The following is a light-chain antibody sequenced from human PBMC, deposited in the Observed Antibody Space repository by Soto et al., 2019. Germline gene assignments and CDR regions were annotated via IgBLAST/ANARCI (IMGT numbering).Light chain of an antibody. CDR3: HQGYSSPQT. V-gene: IGKV1-39*01. Sequence: DLQMAQSPSSLSASVGDRVSITCRASLSIGTYLNWYQQTAGQAPRLLIHSVFKLQSGVPSRFSGSGSGTEFTLTINNLQPEDSATYYCHQGYSSPQTFGQGTKLEIK. CDR1: LSIGTY. CDR2: SVF. J-gene: IGKJ2*01.